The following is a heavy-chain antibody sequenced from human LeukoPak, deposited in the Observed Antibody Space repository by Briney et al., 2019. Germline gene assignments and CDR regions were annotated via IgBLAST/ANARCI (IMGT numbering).Heavy chain of an antibody. CDR3: AKLSYDSSGSQAPSFDA. CDR1: GFTFSSYS. CDR2: ISSSSSYI. Sequence: GGSLRLSCAASGFTFSSYSMNWVRQAPGKGLEWVSSISSSSSYIYYADSVKGRFTISRDNAKNTLFFQMNDLRPEDTAMYYCAKLSYDSSGSQAPSFDAWGQGTLVTVSS. V-gene: IGHV3-21*01. D-gene: IGHD3-22*01. J-gene: IGHJ4*02.